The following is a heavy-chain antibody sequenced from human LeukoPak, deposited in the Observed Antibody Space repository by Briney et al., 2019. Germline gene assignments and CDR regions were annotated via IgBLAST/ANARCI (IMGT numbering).Heavy chain of an antibody. Sequence: SGPALVKPTQTLTLTCTFSGFSLSTSGMCVSWIRQPPGKALEWLALIDWDDDKYYSTSLKTRLTISKDTSKNQVVLTMTNMDPVDTATYYCARMSQVKGPAAIPVVGYYYGMDVWGQGTTVTVSS. CDR1: GFSLSTSGMC. V-gene: IGHV2-70*01. CDR2: IDWDDDK. CDR3: ARMSQVKGPAAIPVVGYYYGMDV. J-gene: IGHJ6*02. D-gene: IGHD2-2*02.